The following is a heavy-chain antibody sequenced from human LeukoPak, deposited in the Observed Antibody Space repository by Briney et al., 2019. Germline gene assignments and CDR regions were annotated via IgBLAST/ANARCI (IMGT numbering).Heavy chain of an antibody. D-gene: IGHD2-15*01. Sequence: GASVKVSCKASGGAFSNYAINWVRQAPGQGLEWMGGIIPMFDTANYAQNFQGRVTITADKSTSTAYMELRSLRSDDTAVYYCARGSPYSHAFDIWGQGTIVTVSS. CDR2: IIPMFDTA. J-gene: IGHJ3*02. V-gene: IGHV1-69*06. CDR1: GGAFSNYA. CDR3: ARGSPYSHAFDI.